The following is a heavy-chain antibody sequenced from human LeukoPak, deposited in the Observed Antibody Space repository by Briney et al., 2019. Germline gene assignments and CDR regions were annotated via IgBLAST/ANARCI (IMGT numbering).Heavy chain of an antibody. CDR3: SCVAVAGRYAFDI. D-gene: IGHD6-19*01. CDR2: ISSSSSYI. Sequence: GGSLRLSCAASGFTFSSYSMNWVRQAPGKGLEWVSSISSSSSYIYYADSVKGRFTISRDNAKNSLYLQMNSLRAEGTAVCYCSCVAVAGRYAFDIWGQGTMVTVSS. J-gene: IGHJ3*02. V-gene: IGHV3-21*01. CDR1: GFTFSSYS.